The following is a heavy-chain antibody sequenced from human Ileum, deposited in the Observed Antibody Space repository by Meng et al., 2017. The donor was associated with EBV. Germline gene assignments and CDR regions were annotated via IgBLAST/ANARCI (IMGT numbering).Heavy chain of an antibody. CDR1: GYTFTNYY. D-gene: IGHD4-23*01. V-gene: IGHV1-46*01. Sequence: QVQLVQSGAEVKKPXASVKVSCKASGYTFTNYYMHWVRQAPGQGLEWMGVINPSGGSTNYAQKFQGRLTMTRDTSTSTVYMELSSLRSEDTAVYYCARGDGGNGSDDWGQGTLVTVSS. CDR2: INPSGGST. J-gene: IGHJ4*02. CDR3: ARGDGGNGSDD.